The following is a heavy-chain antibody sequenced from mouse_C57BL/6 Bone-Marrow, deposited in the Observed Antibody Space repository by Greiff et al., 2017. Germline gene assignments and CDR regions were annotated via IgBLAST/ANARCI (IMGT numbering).Heavy chain of an antibody. Sequence: EVQLVESGGDLVKPGGSLKLSCAASGFTFSSYGMSWVRQTPDKRLEWVATISSGGSYTYYPDSVKGRCTISRDNAKNTLYLQMSSLKSEDTAMYYCARHGLWYFDVWGTGTTVTVSS. V-gene: IGHV5-6*01. CDR1: GFTFSSYG. CDR3: ARHGLWYFDV. CDR2: ISSGGSYT. J-gene: IGHJ1*03.